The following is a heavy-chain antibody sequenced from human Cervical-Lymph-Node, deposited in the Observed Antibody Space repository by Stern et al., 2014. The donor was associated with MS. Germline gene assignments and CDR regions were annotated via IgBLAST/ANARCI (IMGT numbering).Heavy chain of an antibody. Sequence: QVQLQESGPGLVKPSQTLSLTCTVSGGSISSGGYSWSWIRPPTGKGLEGVGYLYHTGSTYYNPSLKSRLDISVDTSKNQFSLKVRSVTAADTAVYYCARIGDDDGDFRLCYWGQGTLVTVSS. D-gene: IGHD4-17*01. CDR1: GGSISSGGYS. CDR3: ARIGDDDGDFRLCY. CDR2: LYHTGST. J-gene: IGHJ4*02. V-gene: IGHV4-31*03.